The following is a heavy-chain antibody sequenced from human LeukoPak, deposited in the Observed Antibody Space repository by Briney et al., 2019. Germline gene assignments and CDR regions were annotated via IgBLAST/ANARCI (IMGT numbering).Heavy chain of an antibody. Sequence: GGSLRLSCAASGFTFSSYGMHWVRQAPGKGLEWVAVISYDGSNKYYADFVKGRFTISRDNSKNTLYLQMNSLRAEDTAVYYCAKDRGDWNYFDYWGQGTLVTVSS. V-gene: IGHV3-30*18. J-gene: IGHJ4*02. CDR2: ISYDGSNK. CDR1: GFTFSSYG. D-gene: IGHD1-1*01. CDR3: AKDRGDWNYFDY.